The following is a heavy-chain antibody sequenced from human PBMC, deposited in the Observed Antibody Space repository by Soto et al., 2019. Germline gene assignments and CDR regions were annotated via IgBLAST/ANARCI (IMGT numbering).Heavy chain of an antibody. Sequence: PGESLKISCKGSGYSFTSYWIGWVRQMPGKGLDWMGIIYPGDSDTRYSPSFQGQVTISADKSISTAYLQWSSLKASDTAMYYCARHFDRNDFWSGPIDAFDIWGQGTMVTVSS. CDR2: IYPGDSDT. CDR3: ARHFDRNDFWSGPIDAFDI. D-gene: IGHD3-3*01. V-gene: IGHV5-51*01. J-gene: IGHJ3*02. CDR1: GYSFTSYW.